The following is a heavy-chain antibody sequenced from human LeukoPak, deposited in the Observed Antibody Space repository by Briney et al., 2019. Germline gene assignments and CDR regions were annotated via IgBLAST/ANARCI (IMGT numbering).Heavy chain of an antibody. J-gene: IGHJ4*02. CDR3: AKSMVRGVIITFDY. V-gene: IGHV3-23*01. D-gene: IGHD3-10*01. CDR1: GFTFSSYE. CDR2: ISGSGGST. Sequence: GGFLRLSCAASGFTFSSYEMNWVRQAPGKGLEWVSAISGSGGSTYYADSVKGRFTISRDNSKNTLYLQMNSLRAEDTAVYYCAKSMVRGVIITFDYWGQGTLVTVSS.